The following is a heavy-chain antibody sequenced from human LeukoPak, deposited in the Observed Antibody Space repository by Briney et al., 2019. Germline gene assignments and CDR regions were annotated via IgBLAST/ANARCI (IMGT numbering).Heavy chain of an antibody. D-gene: IGHD6-13*01. J-gene: IGHJ5*02. CDR1: GFTFSDYY. CDR3: AKGTTRVAAANWFDP. V-gene: IGHV3-11*01. CDR2: ISSSGSTI. Sequence: GGSLRLSCAASGFTFSDYYMSWIRQAPGKGLEWVSYISSSGSTIYYADSVKGRFTISRDNAKNTLYLQMNSLRAEDTAVYYCAKGTTRVAAANWFDPWGQGTLVTVSS.